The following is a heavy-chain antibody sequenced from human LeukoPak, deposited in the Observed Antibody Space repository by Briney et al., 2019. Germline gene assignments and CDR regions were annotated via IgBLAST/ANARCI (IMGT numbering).Heavy chain of an antibody. CDR3: ANLYDSDGLYFDY. Sequence: ASVKVSCKASGYSFTSYYMYWVRQAPGQGLEWMGMINPSGGSTTYAQRFQGRVTMTRDTSTSTVYMELSSLRSEDTAVYYCANLYDSDGLYFDYWGQGTLVTVSS. V-gene: IGHV1-46*01. J-gene: IGHJ4*02. D-gene: IGHD3-22*01. CDR2: INPSGGST. CDR1: GYSFTSYY.